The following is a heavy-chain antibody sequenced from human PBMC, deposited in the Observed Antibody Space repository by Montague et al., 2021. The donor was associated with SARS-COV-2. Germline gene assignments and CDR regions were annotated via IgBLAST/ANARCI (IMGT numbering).Heavy chain of an antibody. Sequence: SLRLSCAASGFTFSSYAMSWVRQAPGKGLEWVSVIYSGGSSTYYADSVKGRFTISRDNSKNTLYLQMNSLRAEDTAVYYCAKLRGIRYDSSGYYYPLDYWGQGTLVTVSS. CDR3: AKLRGIRYDSSGYYYPLDY. D-gene: IGHD3-22*01. J-gene: IGHJ4*02. CDR1: GFTFSSYA. CDR2: IYSGGSST. V-gene: IGHV3-23*03.